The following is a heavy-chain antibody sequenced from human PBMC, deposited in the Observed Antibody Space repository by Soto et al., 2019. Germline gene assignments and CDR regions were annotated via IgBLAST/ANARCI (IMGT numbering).Heavy chain of an antibody. Sequence: GESLKISCKGSGYTFPSYWIGWVRHMPGKGLEWMGIIYPSDSDTRYSPSFQGQVTISADKSISTAYLQWSSLKASDTAMYYCARLITTVTPPDYWGQGTLVTVSS. V-gene: IGHV5-51*01. CDR1: GYTFPSYW. D-gene: IGHD4-17*01. J-gene: IGHJ4*02. CDR3: ARLITTVTPPDY. CDR2: IYPSDSDT.